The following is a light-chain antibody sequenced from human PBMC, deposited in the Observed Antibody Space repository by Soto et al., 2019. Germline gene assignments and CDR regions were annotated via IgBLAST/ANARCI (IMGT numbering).Light chain of an antibody. CDR2: AAS. CDR3: QQSYTTPLT. Sequence: IQLTQSPSSLSASVGDRVTITCRASQGISSYLAWYQQKPGKAPNLLIYAASTLQSGVPSRFSGSGSGTDFTLTIRSLQPEDFATYYCQQSYTTPLTFGGGTKVDIK. V-gene: IGKV1-39*01. CDR1: QGISSY. J-gene: IGKJ4*01.